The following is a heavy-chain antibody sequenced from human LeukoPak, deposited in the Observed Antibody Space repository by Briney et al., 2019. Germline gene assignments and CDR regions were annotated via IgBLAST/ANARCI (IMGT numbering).Heavy chain of an antibody. CDR3: ARDISAVTIFGHFDY. CDR2: ISAYNGNT. V-gene: IGHV1-18*01. CDR1: GYTFTSYG. D-gene: IGHD3-3*01. J-gene: IGHJ4*02. Sequence: VASVKVSCKASGYTFTSYGIRWVRQAPGQGLEWMGWISAYNGNTNYAQKLQGRVTMTTDTSTSTAYMELRSLRSDDTAVYYCARDISAVTIFGHFDYWGQGTLVTASS.